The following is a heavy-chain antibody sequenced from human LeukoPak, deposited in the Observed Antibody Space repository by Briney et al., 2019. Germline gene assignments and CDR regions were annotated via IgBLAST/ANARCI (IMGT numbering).Heavy chain of an antibody. J-gene: IGHJ6*02. V-gene: IGHV3-23*01. CDR3: AGGTGLPPANYFYYGMDV. CDR2: ISGSGGST. Sequence: GGSLRLSCAASGFTFSSYAMNRVRQAPGKGLEWVSAISGSGGSTYYADSVTGRFTISRDNSKNMLYLQMNGLRAEDTAVYYCAGGTGLPPANYFYYGMDVWGQGTTVTVSS. CDR1: GFTFSSYA. D-gene: IGHD3/OR15-3a*01.